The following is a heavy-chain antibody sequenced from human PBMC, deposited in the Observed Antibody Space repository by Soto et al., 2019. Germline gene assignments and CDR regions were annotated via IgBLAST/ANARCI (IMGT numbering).Heavy chain of an antibody. CDR3: ARGSKEYSSSWYVD. V-gene: IGHV4-34*01. J-gene: IGHJ4*02. D-gene: IGHD6-13*01. CDR1: GGSFSGYC. Sequence: QVHLQQWGAGLLKPSETLSLTCAVYGGSFSGYCWSWIRQPPGKGLEWIGEVYHSGSTNYNPSLKSRVTISVDTSKNQVSLKLSSVTAADTAVYYCARGSKEYSSSWYVDWGQVTLVTVSS. CDR2: VYHSGST.